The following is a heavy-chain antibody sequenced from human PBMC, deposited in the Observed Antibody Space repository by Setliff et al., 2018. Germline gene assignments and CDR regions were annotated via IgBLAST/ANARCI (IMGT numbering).Heavy chain of an antibody. Sequence: ASVKVSCKASGYTFTSYGISWVRQAPGQGLEWMGWMNPNSGNTGYSQKFQGRVTITRDTSTSTAYMELRSLRSDDTAVYYCARDKVERTYSSGWSWEYYFDYWGQGTLVTVSS. CDR2: MNPNSGNT. V-gene: IGHV1-18*01. CDR1: GYTFTSYG. D-gene: IGHD6-19*01. CDR3: ARDKVERTYSSGWSWEYYFDY. J-gene: IGHJ4*02.